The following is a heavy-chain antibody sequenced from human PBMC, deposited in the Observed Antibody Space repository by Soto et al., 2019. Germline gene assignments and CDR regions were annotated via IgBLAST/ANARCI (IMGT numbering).Heavy chain of an antibody. CDR1: GLTFSSYW. CDR3: ARNPPLDAFDI. V-gene: IGHV3-74*01. Sequence: EVQLVESGGGLVQPGGSLRLSCVASGLTFSSYWMDWVRQAPGKGLVWVSRIKSDGSNIAYGDSVKGRFSISRDNGKNTLYLQMDSLRGEDTAVYYCARNPPLDAFDIWGQGTMVTVSS. CDR2: IKSDGSNI. J-gene: IGHJ3*02.